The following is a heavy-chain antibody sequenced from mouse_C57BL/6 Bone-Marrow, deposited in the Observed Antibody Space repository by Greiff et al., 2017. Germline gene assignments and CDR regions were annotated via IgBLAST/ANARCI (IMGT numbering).Heavy chain of an antibody. Sequence: QVQLQQPGAELVKPGASVKMSCKASGYTFTSSWITWVKQRPGQGLEWIGDIYPSSGRTNYNEKFKSKAILTVDTSSNTAYMQLSSLTSEDSAVFYGASSGPLGRSFDFGGQGTTLTVTS. J-gene: IGHJ2*01. V-gene: IGHV1-55*01. D-gene: IGHD4-1*01. CDR2: IYPSSGRT. CDR1: GYTFTSSW. CDR3: ASSGPLGRSFDF.